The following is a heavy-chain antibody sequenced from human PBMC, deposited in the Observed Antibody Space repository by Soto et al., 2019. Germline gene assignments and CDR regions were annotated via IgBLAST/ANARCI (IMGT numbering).Heavy chain of an antibody. CDR1: GGSISSGDYY. D-gene: IGHD3-10*01. CDR3: ARDQFGWFGP. V-gene: IGHV4-30-4*01. CDR2: HYYSGST. J-gene: IGHJ5*02. Sequence: SETLSLTCTFSGGSISSGDYYCSLIRQAPGKGLEWIGYHYYSGSTYYNPSLKRRVTISVNSSKNQFPLELGSVNGADKAGYSCARDQFGWFGPWGQGTLVTVSS.